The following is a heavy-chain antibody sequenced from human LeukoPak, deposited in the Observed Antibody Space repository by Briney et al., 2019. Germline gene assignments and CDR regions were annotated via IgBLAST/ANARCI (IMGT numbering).Heavy chain of an antibody. Sequence: GGSLRLSCAASGFTFSNYSMNWVRQAPGKGLEWVSSISSSSSYIYYADSVKGRFTISRDNAKNSLYLQMNSLRAEVTAVYYCARGAGCSSTSCSEVYYYGMDVWGQGTTVTVSS. V-gene: IGHV3-21*01. CDR1: GFTFSNYS. J-gene: IGHJ6*02. CDR3: ARGAGCSSTSCSEVYYYGMDV. CDR2: ISSSSSYI. D-gene: IGHD2-2*01.